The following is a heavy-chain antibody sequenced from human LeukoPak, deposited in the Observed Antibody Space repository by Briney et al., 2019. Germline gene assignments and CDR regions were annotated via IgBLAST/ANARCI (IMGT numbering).Heavy chain of an antibody. D-gene: IGHD5-18*01. V-gene: IGHV4-59*01. Sequence: SETLSLTCTVSGGSISSYYRSWIRQPPGKGLEWIGYIYYSGSTNYNPSLKSRVTISVDTSKNQFSLKLSSVTAADTAVYYCARSRGYSYGYDYWGQGTVVTVSS. CDR3: ARSRGYSYGYDY. CDR1: GGSISSYY. J-gene: IGHJ4*02. CDR2: IYYSGST.